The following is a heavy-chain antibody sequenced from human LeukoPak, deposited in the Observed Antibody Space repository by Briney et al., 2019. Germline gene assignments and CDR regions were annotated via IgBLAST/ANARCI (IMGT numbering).Heavy chain of an antibody. CDR3: ARYSSYPTYYFDY. CDR1: GFTFSSYG. Sequence: GGSLRLSCAASGFTFSSYGMHWVRQAPGKGLEWVSVIYSGGSTYYADSVKGRFTISRDNSKNTLYLQMNSLRAEDTAVYYCARYSSYPTYYFDYWGQGTLVTVSS. J-gene: IGHJ4*02. V-gene: IGHV3-53*01. CDR2: IYSGGST. D-gene: IGHD5-18*01.